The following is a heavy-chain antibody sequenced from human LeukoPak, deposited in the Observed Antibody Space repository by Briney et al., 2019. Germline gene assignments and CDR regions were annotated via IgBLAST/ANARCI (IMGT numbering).Heavy chain of an antibody. CDR2: ISGSGGST. CDR1: GFTFSSYA. D-gene: IGHD6-13*01. J-gene: IGHJ4*02. Sequence: PGGSLRLSCAASGFTFSSYAMSCVRQAPGKGLEWVSAISGSGGSTYYADSVKGRFTISRDNSKNTLYLQMNSLRAEDTAVYYCAKDPHARIVAAVLQWGQGTLVTVSS. V-gene: IGHV3-23*01. CDR3: AKDPHARIVAAVLQ.